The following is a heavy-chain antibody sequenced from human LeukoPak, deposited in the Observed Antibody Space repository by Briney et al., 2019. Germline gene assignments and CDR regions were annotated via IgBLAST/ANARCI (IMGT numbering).Heavy chain of an antibody. CDR2: IKQDGSEK. Sequence: GGSLRLSCAASGFTFSDYYMSWIRQAPGKGLEWVANIKQDGSEKYYVDSVKGRFTISRDNAKNSLYLQMNSLRAEDTAVYYCARHPMYSSSSGDYWGQGTLVTVSS. J-gene: IGHJ4*02. CDR3: ARHPMYSSSSGDY. D-gene: IGHD6-6*01. CDR1: GFTFSDYY. V-gene: IGHV3-7*01.